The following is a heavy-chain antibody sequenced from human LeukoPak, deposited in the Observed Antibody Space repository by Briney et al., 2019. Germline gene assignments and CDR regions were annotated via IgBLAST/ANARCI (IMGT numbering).Heavy chain of an antibody. CDR1: GGSISSSSYY. CDR2: IYYSGTT. CDR3: ARRGGDYDDWFDP. V-gene: IGHV4-39*07. Sequence: SETLSLTCTVSGGSISSSSYYWGWIPQPPGKGLDWIGSIYYSGTTYYNPVLNRLVTISVNTYNNQFSLKLSSVTAAATAYYCCARRGGDYDDWFDPWGQGTLVTVSS. J-gene: IGHJ5*02. D-gene: IGHD4-17*01.